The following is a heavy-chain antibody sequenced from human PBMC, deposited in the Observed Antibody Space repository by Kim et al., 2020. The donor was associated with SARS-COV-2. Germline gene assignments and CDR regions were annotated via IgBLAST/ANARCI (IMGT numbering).Heavy chain of an antibody. CDR3: AREANDSSGYYSSY. Sequence: NPSLKSRVTISVDTSKNQFSLKLSSVTAADTAVYYCAREANDSSGYYSSYWGQGTLVTVSS. D-gene: IGHD3-22*01. V-gene: IGHV4-34*01. J-gene: IGHJ4*02.